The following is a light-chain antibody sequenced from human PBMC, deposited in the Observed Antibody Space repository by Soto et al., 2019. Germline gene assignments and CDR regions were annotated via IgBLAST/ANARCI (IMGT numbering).Light chain of an antibody. J-gene: IGKJ3*01. CDR3: QQFNNWPVT. Sequence: LTQSPGTLSLSPGERATLFCRASQSVATSQLAWYQQKPGKPPKLLIYDASTLQSGVPSRFSGTASGTDFTLTINSLQPEDFATYYCQQFNNWPVTFGPGTKVDIK. CDR2: DAS. CDR1: QSVATSQ. V-gene: IGKV1D-13*01.